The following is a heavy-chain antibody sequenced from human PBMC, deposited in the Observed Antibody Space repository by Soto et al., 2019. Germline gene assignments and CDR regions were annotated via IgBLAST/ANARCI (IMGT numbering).Heavy chain of an antibody. CDR3: ARLNWNDGYYYYYYGMDV. CDR2: IYYSGST. J-gene: IGHJ6*02. D-gene: IGHD1-1*01. Sequence: SETLSLTCTVSGGSISSYYWSWIRQPPGKGLEWIGYIYYSGSTNYNPSLKSRVTISVDTSKNQFSLKLSSVTAADTAVYYCARLNWNDGYYYYYYGMDVWGQGTAVTVSS. V-gene: IGHV4-59*08. CDR1: GGSISSYY.